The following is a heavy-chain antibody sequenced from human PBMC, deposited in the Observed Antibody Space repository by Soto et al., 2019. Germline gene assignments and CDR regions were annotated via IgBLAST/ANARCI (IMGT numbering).Heavy chain of an antibody. CDR2: IYYSGST. J-gene: IGHJ6*02. Sequence: SETLSLTCTVSGGSISSGDYYWSWIRQPPGKGLEWIGYIYYSGSTYYNPSLKSRVTISVDTSKNKFSLKLSSVTAADTAVYYCARDPRITIFGVVTPPYGMDVWGQGTTVTVS. CDR3: ARDPRITIFGVVTPPYGMDV. D-gene: IGHD3-3*01. CDR1: GGSISSGDYY. V-gene: IGHV4-30-4*01.